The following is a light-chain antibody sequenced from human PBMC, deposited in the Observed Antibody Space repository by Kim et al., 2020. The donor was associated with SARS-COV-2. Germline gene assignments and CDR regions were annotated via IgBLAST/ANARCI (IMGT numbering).Light chain of an antibody. Sequence: SPGQSVTIACTATGGDLGGYDYVSWYQQYPGKAPKLILYEVTKRPSGVPGRFSGSKSGTTAFLTVSGLQSEDEADYYCSSYAGIRVFGGGTKLTVL. J-gene: IGLJ3*02. CDR1: GGDLGGYDY. CDR3: SSYAGIRV. CDR2: EVT. V-gene: IGLV2-8*01.